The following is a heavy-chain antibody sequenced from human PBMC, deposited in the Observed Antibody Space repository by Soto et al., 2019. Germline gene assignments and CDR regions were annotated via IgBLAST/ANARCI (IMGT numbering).Heavy chain of an antibody. Sequence: SYTLSLTCALYGGSFDGYYWSWILQSPGKGLEWIGEIHHSGSTKYNPSLKSRVSLSVDTSTKQFSLKMTSMTAADRGVYYCAIRGAYWTVYLFCGQVTPVRVSS. CDR2: IHHSGST. D-gene: IGHD2-8*02. CDR1: GGSFDGYY. V-gene: IGHV4-34*01. J-gene: IGHJ4*02. CDR3: AIRGAYWTVYLF.